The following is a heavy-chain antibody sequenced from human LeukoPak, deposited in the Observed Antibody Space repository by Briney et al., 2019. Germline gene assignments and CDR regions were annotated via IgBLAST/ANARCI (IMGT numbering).Heavy chain of an antibody. CDR2: IYTSGST. CDR3: AREALRAADY. J-gene: IGHJ4*02. Sequence: PSETLSLTCTVSGGSISSGSYYWSWIRQPAGKGLEWIGRIYTSGSTNYNPSLKSRVTISVDTSKNQFSLKLSSVTAADTAVYYCAREALRAADYWGQGTLVTVSS. D-gene: IGHD2-15*01. CDR1: GGSISSGSYY. V-gene: IGHV4-61*02.